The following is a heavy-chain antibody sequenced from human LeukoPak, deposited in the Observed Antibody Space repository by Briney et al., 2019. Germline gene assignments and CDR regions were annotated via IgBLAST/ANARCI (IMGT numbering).Heavy chain of an antibody. D-gene: IGHD3-9*01. CDR3: ARADILTGYYIIDY. Sequence: ASVKVSCKASGYTFTGFYINWVRQAPGQGLEWMAWINPNRGDTNYVQKFQDRVTMTRDTSISTAYMELSRLRSDDTAVYYCARADILTGYYIIDYWGQGTLVTVSS. V-gene: IGHV1-2*02. CDR1: GYTFTGFY. J-gene: IGHJ4*02. CDR2: INPNRGDT.